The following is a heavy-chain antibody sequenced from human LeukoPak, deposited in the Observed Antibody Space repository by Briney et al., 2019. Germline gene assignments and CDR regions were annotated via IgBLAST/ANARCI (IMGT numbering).Heavy chain of an antibody. CDR3: ARGISGSDYPPDY. CDR2: IYYSGST. CDR1: GDSITSYY. D-gene: IGHD3-16*01. Sequence: PSETLSLICTVPGDSITSYYWSLIRQPPGKGLEWIGCIYYSGSTNYNPSLKSRVTISVDTSKNQFSLKLKSVTAADTAVYYCARGISGSDYPPDYWGQGTLVTVSS. V-gene: IGHV4-59*01. J-gene: IGHJ4*02.